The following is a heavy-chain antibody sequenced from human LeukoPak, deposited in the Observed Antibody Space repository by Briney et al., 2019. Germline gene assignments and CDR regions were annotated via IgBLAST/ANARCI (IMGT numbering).Heavy chain of an antibody. CDR1: GFTFSSYG. CDR3: AKERGYYYDSSGYST. J-gene: IGHJ5*02. D-gene: IGHD3-22*01. Sequence: GGSLRLSCAASGFTFSSYGMHWVRQAPGKGLEWVAVVWYDGSNKYYADSVKGRFTISRDNSKNTLYLQMNSLRAEDTAVYYCAKERGYYYDSSGYSTWGQGTLVTVSS. CDR2: VWYDGSNK. V-gene: IGHV3-33*06.